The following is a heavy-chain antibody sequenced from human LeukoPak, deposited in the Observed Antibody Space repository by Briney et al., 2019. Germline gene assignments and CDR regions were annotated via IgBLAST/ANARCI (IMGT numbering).Heavy chain of an antibody. CDR1: GFTVSSNY. CDR3: ARGEYYDFWSGYPTAFDY. D-gene: IGHD3-3*01. CDR2: ISSSSSTI. Sequence: GGSLRLSCAASGFTVSSNYMSWVRQAPGKGLEWVSYISSSSSTIYYADSVKGRFTISRDNAKNSLYLQMNSLRAEDTAVYYCARGEYYDFWSGYPTAFDYWGQGTLVTVSS. V-gene: IGHV3-48*01. J-gene: IGHJ4*02.